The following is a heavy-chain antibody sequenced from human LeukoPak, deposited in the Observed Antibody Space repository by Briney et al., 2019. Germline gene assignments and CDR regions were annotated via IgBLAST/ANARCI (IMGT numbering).Heavy chain of an antibody. CDR1: GFTFTSSA. J-gene: IGHJ4*02. Sequence: SVKVSCKASGFTFTSSAMQWVRQARGQRLEWIGWIVVGSGNTNYAQKFQERVTITRDMSTSTAYMELSSLRSEDTAVYYCAADFLRWGYGDLDYWGQGTLVTVSS. CDR3: AADFLRWGYGDLDY. V-gene: IGHV1-58*02. CDR2: IVVGSGNT. D-gene: IGHD4-17*01.